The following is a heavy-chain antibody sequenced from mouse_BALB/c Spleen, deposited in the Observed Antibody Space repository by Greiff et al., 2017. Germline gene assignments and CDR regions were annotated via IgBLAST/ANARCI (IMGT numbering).Heavy chain of an antibody. V-gene: IGHV1-82*01. D-gene: IGHD1-1*01. CDR3: ARGGYYGRSAWFAY. CDR2: IYPGDGDT. CDR1: GYAFSSSW. Sequence: QVLQQQSGPELVKPGASVKISCKASGYAFSSSWMNWVKQRPGQGLEWIGRIYPGDGDTNYNGKFKGKATLTADKSSSTAYMQLSSLTSVDSAVYFCARGGYYGRSAWFAYWGQGTLVTVSA. J-gene: IGHJ3*01.